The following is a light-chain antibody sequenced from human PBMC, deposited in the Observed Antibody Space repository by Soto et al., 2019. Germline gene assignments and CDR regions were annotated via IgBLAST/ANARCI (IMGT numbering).Light chain of an antibody. CDR3: QRYNTYSPERT. CDR1: QSIGRW. CDR2: DAS. J-gene: IGKJ1*01. V-gene: IGKV1-5*01. Sequence: DIQMTQSPSTLSAFVGDRVTITCRASQSIGRWLSWYQQKPGKAPKLLIYDASSLESRVPSRFSGSGSGTEFTHTISSLQPDDFATYYCQRYNTYSPERTFGQGTKVEVK.